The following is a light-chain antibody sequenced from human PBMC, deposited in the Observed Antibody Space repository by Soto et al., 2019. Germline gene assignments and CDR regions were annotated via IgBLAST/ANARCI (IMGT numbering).Light chain of an antibody. CDR3: QQYYSTPWT. J-gene: IGKJ1*01. V-gene: IGKV4-1*01. Sequence: DIVMTQSPDSLAVSLGERATINCKSSQSVLYSSNNKNYLAWYQQKPGQPPKLLIYWASTRESGVPDRSSGSGSGTDFTLTISSLQAEDVAVYYCQQYYSTPWTFGQGTNVDIK. CDR2: WAS. CDR1: QSVLYSSNNKNY.